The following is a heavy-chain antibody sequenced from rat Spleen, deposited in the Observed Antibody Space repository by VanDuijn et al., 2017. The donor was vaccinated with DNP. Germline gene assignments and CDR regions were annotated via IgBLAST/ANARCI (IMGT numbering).Heavy chain of an antibody. J-gene: IGHJ4*01. Sequence: EVHLVESGGGLVQPGRSLKLSCAASGFTFSDYNMAWVRQAPKKGLEWVATISYDGSSTYYRDSVKGRFTISRDNANNSPICLMSSLRSEDTATYDCAKDYHYYAMDAWGQGTSVTVSS. CDR3: AKDYHYYAMDA. D-gene: IGHD1-1*01. V-gene: IGHV5-7*01. CDR1: GFTFSDYN. CDR2: ISYDGSST.